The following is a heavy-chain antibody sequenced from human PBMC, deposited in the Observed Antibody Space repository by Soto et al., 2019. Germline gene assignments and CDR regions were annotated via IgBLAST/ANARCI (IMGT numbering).Heavy chain of an antibody. CDR2: IYYSGST. V-gene: IGHV4-31*03. J-gene: IGHJ5*02. CDR1: GGSITSGGYY. Sequence: QVQLQESGPGLVKPSQTLSLTCTVSGGSITSGGYYWTWIRQHPGKGLEWIGYIYYSGSTYYNPSLKSRVSISVGTSKNPFSLEPSSVTASGADVYYRARSVFPRGQGTLVTGSS. CDR3: ARSVFP.